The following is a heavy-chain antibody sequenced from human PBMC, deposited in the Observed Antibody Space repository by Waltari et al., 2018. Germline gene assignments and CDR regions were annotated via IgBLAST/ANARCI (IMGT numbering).Heavy chain of an antibody. V-gene: IGHV4-39*01. Sequence: QLQLQESGPGLVKPSETLSLTCTVSGGSISSSSYYWGWIRQPPGEGLEGIGSSYYSGSTYYTPSLKSRVSSSVDTSKNQFSLRLSSVTAADTAVYYCARLVPDIVVVPAAKGWGWIDYWGQGTLVTVSS. CDR3: ARLVPDIVVVPAAKGWGWIDY. D-gene: IGHD2-2*01. CDR2: SYYSGST. J-gene: IGHJ4*02. CDR1: GGSISSSSYY.